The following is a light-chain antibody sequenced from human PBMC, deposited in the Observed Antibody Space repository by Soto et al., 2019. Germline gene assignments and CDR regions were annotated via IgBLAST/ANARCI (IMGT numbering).Light chain of an antibody. CDR1: QGINSW. CDR3: QQANSFPIT. CDR2: AAS. V-gene: IGKV1-12*01. Sequence: DIQMTESPSSVSASVGDRVSITCGASQGINSWLAWYQKKPGRAPKLLIYAASSLQNGVPSRFSGSESGTDFTLTISNLQPEDCAIYFCQQANSFPITFGQGTRLE. J-gene: IGKJ5*01.